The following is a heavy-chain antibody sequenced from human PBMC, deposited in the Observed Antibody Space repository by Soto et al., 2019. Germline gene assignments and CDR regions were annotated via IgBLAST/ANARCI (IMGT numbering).Heavy chain of an antibody. CDR3: ARGTGYGSYYFDS. CDR1: GGTISRAGYY. V-gene: IGHV4-31*03. Sequence: QVQLQESGPGLAKPSQTLSLTCTVSGGTISRAGYYWSWIRQHPGKGLEWVGYIYYSGSTHYSPPLKSRVTISVDTSKNQFSLKLSSVTAADTAVYYCARGTGYGSYYFDSWGQGTLVTVSS. J-gene: IGHJ4*02. D-gene: IGHD5-12*01. CDR2: IYYSGST.